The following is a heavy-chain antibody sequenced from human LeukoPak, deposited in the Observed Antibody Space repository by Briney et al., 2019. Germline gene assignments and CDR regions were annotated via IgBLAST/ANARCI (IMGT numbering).Heavy chain of an antibody. CDR1: GFTFSSYA. Sequence: GGSLRLSCAASGFTFSSYAIHWVRQAPGKGLEWVAVISYDGSNKYYADSVKGRFTISRDNSKNTLYLQMNSLRAEDTAVYYCAKEFPGIAAAGFDYWGQGTLVTVSS. CDR3: AKEFPGIAAAGFDY. D-gene: IGHD6-13*01. J-gene: IGHJ4*02. V-gene: IGHV3-30*18. CDR2: ISYDGSNK.